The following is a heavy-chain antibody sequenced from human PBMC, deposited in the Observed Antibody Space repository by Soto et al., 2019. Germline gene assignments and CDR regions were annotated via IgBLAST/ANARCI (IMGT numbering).Heavy chain of an antibody. CDR1: GYTFTSYD. J-gene: IGHJ2*01. CDR3: ARVPFGLRRTYWYFAL. Sequence: QVQLVQSGAEVKKPGASVKVSCKASGYTFTSYDIHWGRQATGQGREWMGWMNTNSGNTGYAQKFQGRVTMTRNTSICTDDMEMSSLRSENTAVYYCARVPFGLRRTYWYFALWGRGTLVTVSS. CDR2: MNTNSGNT. D-gene: IGHD3-10*01. V-gene: IGHV1-8*01.